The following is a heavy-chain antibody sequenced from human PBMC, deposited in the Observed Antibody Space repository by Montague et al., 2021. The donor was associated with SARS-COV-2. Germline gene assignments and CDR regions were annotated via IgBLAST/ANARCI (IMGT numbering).Heavy chain of an antibody. Sequence: SLRLSCAASGFTFSSYSMNWVRQAPGKGLEWVSSISSSSSYMYYADSVEGRFTISRDNAKNSLYLQMNSLRAEDAAVYYCARSNVDTAMDFNWFDPWGQGTLVTVSS. D-gene: IGHD5-18*01. V-gene: IGHV3-21*01. J-gene: IGHJ5*02. CDR1: GFTFSSYS. CDR3: ARSNVDTAMDFNWFDP. CDR2: ISSSSSYM.